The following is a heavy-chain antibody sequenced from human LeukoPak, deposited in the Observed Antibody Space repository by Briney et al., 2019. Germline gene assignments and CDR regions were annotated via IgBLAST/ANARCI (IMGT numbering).Heavy chain of an antibody. CDR1: GFTFSSYE. Sequence: GGSLRLSCAASGFTFSSYEMNWVRQAPGKGLEWVSYISSGGGGIFYADSVKGRFTISRDNAKNSLHLQMNSQRAEDTAVYYCARDGASHPSIYYFDYWGQGTLVTVSS. D-gene: IGHD4-17*01. CDR2: ISSGGGGI. J-gene: IGHJ4*02. V-gene: IGHV3-48*03. CDR3: ARDGASHPSIYYFDY.